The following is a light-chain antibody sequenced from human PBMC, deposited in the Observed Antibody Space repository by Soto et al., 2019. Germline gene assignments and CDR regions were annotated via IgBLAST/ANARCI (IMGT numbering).Light chain of an antibody. CDR2: EGS. J-gene: IGLJ2*01. CDR3: CSYAGSSTFVV. V-gene: IGLV2-23*03. Sequence: QSVLTQPASVSGSPGQSITISCTGTSSDVGSYNLVSWYQQHPGKAPKLMIYEGSKRPSGVSNRFSGSKSGNTASLTISGLQAEDEADYYCCSYAGSSTFVVFGGGPTLTVL. CDR1: SSDVGSYNL.